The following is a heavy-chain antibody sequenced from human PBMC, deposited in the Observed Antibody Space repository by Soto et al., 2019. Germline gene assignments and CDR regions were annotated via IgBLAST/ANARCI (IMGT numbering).Heavy chain of an antibody. V-gene: IGHV2-70*01. CDR1: GFSLSTSGMC. Sequence: SGPTLVNPTQTLTLTCTFSGFSLSTSGMCVSWIRQPPGKALEWLALIDWDDDKYYSTSLKTRLTISKDTSKNQVVLTMTNMDPVDTATYYCARNYYDSSGPEYYYGMDVWGQGTTVTDSS. D-gene: IGHD3-22*01. CDR2: IDWDDDK. CDR3: ARNYYDSSGPEYYYGMDV. J-gene: IGHJ6*02.